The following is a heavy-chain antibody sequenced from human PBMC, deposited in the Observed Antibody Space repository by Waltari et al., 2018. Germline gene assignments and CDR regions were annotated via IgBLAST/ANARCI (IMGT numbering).Heavy chain of an antibody. V-gene: IGHV4-39*01. CDR3: ARSSAGMPRWLGDY. CDR1: GDSISSSNYY. CDR2: VYYSGTT. D-gene: IGHD5-12*01. J-gene: IGHJ4*02. Sequence: QLQLRESGPGLVKPSETLSLSCSVSGDSISSSNYYWGWIRQPPGKGLEWIASVYYSGTTYYTPSLKSRVTIAADTSRNQFYLRLTAVTATDTAVYYCARSSAGMPRWLGDYWGQGILVTVSS.